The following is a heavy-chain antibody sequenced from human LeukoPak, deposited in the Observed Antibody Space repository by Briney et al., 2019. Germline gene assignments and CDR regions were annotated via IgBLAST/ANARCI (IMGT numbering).Heavy chain of an antibody. CDR3: ARTTGIAAAAPLDY. V-gene: IGHV1-69*04. J-gene: IGHJ4*02. CDR1: GGTLSSYA. Sequence: SVKVSCKASGGTLSSYAISWVRQAPGQGLEWMGRIIPILGIANYAQKFQGRVTITADKSTSTAYMELSSLRSEDTAVYYCARTTGIAAAAPLDYWGQGTLVTVSS. CDR2: IIPILGIA. D-gene: IGHD6-13*01.